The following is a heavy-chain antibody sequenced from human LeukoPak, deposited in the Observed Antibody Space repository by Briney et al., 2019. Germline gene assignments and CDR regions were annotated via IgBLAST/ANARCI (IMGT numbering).Heavy chain of an antibody. CDR1: GGSISSSSYY. CDR2: IYTSGST. V-gene: IGHV4-61*02. CDR3: AREREYSSGWYPDAFDI. J-gene: IGHJ3*02. D-gene: IGHD6-19*01. Sequence: PSETLSLTCTVSGGSISSSSYYWSWIRQPAGKGLEWIGRIYTSGSTNYNPSLKSRVTMSVDTSKNQFSLQLNSVTPEDTAVYYCAREREYSSGWYPDAFDIWGQGTMVTVSS.